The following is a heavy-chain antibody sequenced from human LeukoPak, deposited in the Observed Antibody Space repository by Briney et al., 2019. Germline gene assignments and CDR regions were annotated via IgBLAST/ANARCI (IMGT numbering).Heavy chain of an antibody. D-gene: IGHD6-13*01. CDR1: GSSISSNY. J-gene: IGHJ2*01. CDR3: ARHGDHSSPPDWYFDL. CDR2: IHHSGST. Sequence: PSETLSFTCIVSGSSISSNYWSWIRQPPGKGLEWIGYIHHSGSTNNNPSLKSRVTISVDTSKNQFSLKLSSVTAADTAVYYCARHGDHSSPPDWYFDLWGRGTLVTVSS. V-gene: IGHV4-59*08.